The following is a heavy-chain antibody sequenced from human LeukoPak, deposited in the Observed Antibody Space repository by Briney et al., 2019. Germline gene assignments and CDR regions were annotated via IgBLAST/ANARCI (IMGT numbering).Heavy chain of an antibody. CDR2: ISGSGGST. Sequence: GGSLLLSCAASGFTFISYAMSWVRQAPGKGLEWVSAISGSGGSTYYADSVKGRFTISRDNSKNTLYLQMNSLRAEDTAVYYCAGESGPPIAFDIWGQGTMVTVSS. V-gene: IGHV3-23*01. D-gene: IGHD3-10*01. J-gene: IGHJ3*02. CDR3: AGESGPPIAFDI. CDR1: GFTFISYA.